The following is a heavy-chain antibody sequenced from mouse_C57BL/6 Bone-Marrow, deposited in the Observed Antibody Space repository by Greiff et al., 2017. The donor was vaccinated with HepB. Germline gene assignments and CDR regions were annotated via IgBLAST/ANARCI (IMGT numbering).Heavy chain of an antibody. V-gene: IGHV5-4*01. CDR1: GFTFSSYA. J-gene: IGHJ4*01. CDR3: AKYSNYDSAMDY. Sequence: VQLQQSGGGLVKPGGSLKLSCAASGFTFSSYAMSWVRQTPEKRLEWVATISDGGSYTYYPDNVKGRFTISRDNAKNNLYLQMSHLKSEDTAMYYCAKYSNYDSAMDYWGQGTSVTVSS. D-gene: IGHD2-5*01. CDR2: ISDGGSYT.